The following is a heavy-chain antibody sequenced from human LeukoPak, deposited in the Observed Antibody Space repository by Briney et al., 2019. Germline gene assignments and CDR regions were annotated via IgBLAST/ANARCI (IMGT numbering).Heavy chain of an antibody. CDR3: ASSVMGGLGLDY. CDR2: IRYDGSNK. V-gene: IGHV3-30*02. CDR1: GFTFSGYD. D-gene: IGHD1-26*01. J-gene: IGHJ4*02. Sequence: GGSLRLSCAASGFTFSGYDLHWVRQAPGKGLEWVAFIRYDGSNKYYADSVTGRFTISRDNSKNTLYLQMNSLRAEDTAVYYCASSVMGGLGLDYWGQGTLVTVSS.